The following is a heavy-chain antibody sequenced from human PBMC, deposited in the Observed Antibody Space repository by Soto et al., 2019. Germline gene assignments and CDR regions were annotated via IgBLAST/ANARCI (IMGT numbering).Heavy chain of an antibody. CDR3: AKSFYFFGSPQAPGGFFAL. V-gene: IGHV5-51*01. CDR2: IYPGDSDT. Sequence: GESLKISCKGSGYSFTSNWIGWVRQLPGKGLEWMGIIYPGDSDTRYSPSFQGQVTISADKSISTAYLQWSSLKASDSAIYYCAKSFYFFGSPQAPGGFFALWRRGTRATAS. J-gene: IGHJ2*01. D-gene: IGHD3-3*01. CDR1: GYSFTSNW.